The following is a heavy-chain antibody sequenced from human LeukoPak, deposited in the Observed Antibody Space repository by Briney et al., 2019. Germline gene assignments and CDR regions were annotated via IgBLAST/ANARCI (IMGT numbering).Heavy chain of an antibody. V-gene: IGHV3-30*02. D-gene: IGHD2-15*01. Sequence: GGSLRLSCAASGFTFSSYGMHWVRQAPGKGLEWVAIIRYDGSNKYYADSVKGRFTISRDNSKNTLYLQMNSLRAEDTAVYYCAKDLSGYCSGGSCREPYNWFDPWGQGTLVTVSS. CDR3: AKDLSGYCSGGSCREPYNWFDP. J-gene: IGHJ5*02. CDR1: GFTFSSYG. CDR2: IRYDGSNK.